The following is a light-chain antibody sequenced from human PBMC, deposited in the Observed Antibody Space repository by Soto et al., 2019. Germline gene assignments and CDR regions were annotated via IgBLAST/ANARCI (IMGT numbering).Light chain of an antibody. CDR3: QQYDTSPEWT. J-gene: IGKJ1*01. V-gene: IGKV3-20*01. Sequence: EIVLTQSPGTLSLSLGERATLSCRASQSVGSSYLAWYQQKPGQAPRLLIYGASSRATGIPDRFSGSGSGTDFTLTISRLEPEYFGVYYCQQYDTSPEWTFGQGTKVEIK. CDR1: QSVGSSY. CDR2: GAS.